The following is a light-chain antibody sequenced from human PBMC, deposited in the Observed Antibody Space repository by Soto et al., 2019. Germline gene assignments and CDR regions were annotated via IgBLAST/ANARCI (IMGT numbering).Light chain of an antibody. CDR1: SGDIGSYNR. J-gene: IGLJ1*01. V-gene: IGLV2-14*01. Sequence: QSVLTQPASVSGSPGQSITISCTGTSGDIGSYNRVSWYQQHPGKAPKLIIYEVTDRPSGVSNRFSGSKSGHTASLTISGLQSEDEADYFCTSYTSSSTLDVFGTGTKVTVL. CDR3: TSYTSSSTLDV. CDR2: EVT.